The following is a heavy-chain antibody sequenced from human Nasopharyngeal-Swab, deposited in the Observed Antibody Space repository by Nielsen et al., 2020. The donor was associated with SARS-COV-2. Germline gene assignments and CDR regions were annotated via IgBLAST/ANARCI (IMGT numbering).Heavy chain of an antibody. CDR1: GFTFRSSP. CDR3: AKVQPPVDYGGNYYYYGMDV. D-gene: IGHD4-23*01. V-gene: IGHV3-23*01. J-gene: IGHJ6*02. Sequence: GESLKISCAASGFTFRSSPLTWVRQAPGKGLEWVSTISGSAYSTYYSDSVKGRFTISRDNSKNTLYLQMNSLRAEDTAVYYYAKVQPPVDYGGNYYYYGMDVWGQGTTVTVSS. CDR2: ISGSAYST.